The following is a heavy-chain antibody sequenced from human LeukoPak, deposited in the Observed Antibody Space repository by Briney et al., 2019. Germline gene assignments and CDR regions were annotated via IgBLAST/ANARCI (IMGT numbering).Heavy chain of an antibody. Sequence: SETLSLTCTVSGGSISSYYWSWIRQPPGKGLEWIGYIYYSGSTNYNPSLKSRVTISVDTSKNQFSLKLSSVTAADTAVYYCACSYGDYGAFDYWGQGTLVTVSS. V-gene: IGHV4-59*01. CDR2: IYYSGST. CDR3: ACSYGDYGAFDY. J-gene: IGHJ4*02. D-gene: IGHD4-17*01. CDR1: GGSISSYY.